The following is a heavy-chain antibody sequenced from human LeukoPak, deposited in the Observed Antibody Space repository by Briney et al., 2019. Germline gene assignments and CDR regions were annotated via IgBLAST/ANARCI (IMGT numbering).Heavy chain of an antibody. CDR3: ARGGNYQLLPFDY. V-gene: IGHV4-34*01. CDR1: GGSFSGYY. J-gene: IGHJ4*02. D-gene: IGHD2-2*01. CDR2: INHSGST. Sequence: PSETLSLTCAVYGGSFSGYYWSWIRQPPGKGLEWIGEINHSGSTNYNPSLKSRVTISVDTSKNQFSLGLSSMTAADTAVYYCARGGNYQLLPFDYWGQGTLVTVSS.